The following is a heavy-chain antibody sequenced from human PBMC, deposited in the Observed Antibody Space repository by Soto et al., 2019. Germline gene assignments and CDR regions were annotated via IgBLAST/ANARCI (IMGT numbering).Heavy chain of an antibody. J-gene: IGHJ6*02. CDR3: AKEDNYYYYGMDV. V-gene: IGHV3-30*18. D-gene: IGHD2-15*01. CDR1: GFTFSSYG. Sequence: GGSLRLSCAASGFTFSSYGMHWVRQAPGKGLEWVAVISYDGSNKYYADSVKGRFTISRDNSKNTLYLQMNSLRAEDTAVYYCAKEDNYYYYGMDVWGQGTTVTVSS. CDR2: ISYDGSNK.